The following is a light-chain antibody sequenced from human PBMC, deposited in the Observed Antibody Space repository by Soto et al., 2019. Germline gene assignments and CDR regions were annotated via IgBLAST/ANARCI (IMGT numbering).Light chain of an antibody. V-gene: IGKV2-28*01. J-gene: IGKJ2*01. CDR3: MQALQTPYT. CDR2: LGS. Sequence: IVMTQSPPSLTLTPGEPAPISCRSSQRLLHSNGNHFLDWYLQKPGQSPQRLIYLGSYRASGVPDRVRGSGAGTDFTLKITRVEAEDVGIYYCMQALQTPYTFGQGTKVDIK. CDR1: QRLLHSNGNHF.